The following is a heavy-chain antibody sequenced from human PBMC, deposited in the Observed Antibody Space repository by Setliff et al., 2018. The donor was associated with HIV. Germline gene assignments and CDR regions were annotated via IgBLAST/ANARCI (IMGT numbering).Heavy chain of an antibody. J-gene: IGHJ4*02. CDR3: ARVISSWSAYYIDY. V-gene: IGHV4-59*01. D-gene: IGHD3-3*01. CDR1: GGSISSYY. CDR2: IYYSGST. Sequence: ASETLSLICTVSGGSISSYYWSWIRQPPGKGLEWIGYIYYSGSTNYNPSLKSRVTISVDTSKNQFSLKLSSVTAADTAVYYCARVISSWSAYYIDYWGQGTLVTVS.